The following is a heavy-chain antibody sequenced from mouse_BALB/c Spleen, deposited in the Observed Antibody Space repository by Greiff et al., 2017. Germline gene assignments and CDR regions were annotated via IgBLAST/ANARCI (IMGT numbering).Heavy chain of an antibody. D-gene: IGHD2-2*01. V-gene: IGHV1-14*01. CDR3: ARDKGGYDRGFFDY. CDR1: GYTFTSYV. CDR2: INPYNDGT. Sequence: EVQLQQSGPELVKPGASVKMSCKASGYTFTSYVMHWVKQKPGQGLEWIGYINPYNDGTKYNEKFKGKATLTSDKSSSTAYMELSSLTSEDSAVYYCARDKGGYDRGFFDYWGQGTTRTVAS. J-gene: IGHJ2*01.